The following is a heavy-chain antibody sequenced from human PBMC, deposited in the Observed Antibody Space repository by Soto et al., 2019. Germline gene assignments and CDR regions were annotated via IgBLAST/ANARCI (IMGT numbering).Heavy chain of an antibody. CDR3: VRVAVPGIYGEDG. V-gene: IGHV1-69*09. CDR1: RGTFGNYA. D-gene: IGHD3-10*01. Sequence: QVQLVQSGAEVKKPGSSVKVSCKASRGTFGNYAISWVRQAPGQGLEWVGKAIPVFGIANYAQKFEGRVTITADRLTNTAYMEVSSLRSEDTALYYCVRVAVPGIYGEDGWGQGTTVTVSS. CDR2: AIPVFGIA. J-gene: IGHJ6*02.